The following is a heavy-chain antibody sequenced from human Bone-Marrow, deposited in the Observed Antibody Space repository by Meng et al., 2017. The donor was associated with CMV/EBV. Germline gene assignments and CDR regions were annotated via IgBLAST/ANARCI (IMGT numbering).Heavy chain of an antibody. V-gene: IGHV3-48*03. CDR3: ASPYSSSWSYYYGMDF. CDR1: GFTFSSYE. D-gene: IGHD6-13*01. CDR2: ISSSGSTI. Sequence: GESLKISCAASGFTFSSYEINWVRQAPGKGLEWVSYISSSGSTIYYADSVKGRFTISRDNAKNSLYLQMNSLRAEDTAVYYCASPYSSSWSYYYGMDFWGQGTTVTVSS. J-gene: IGHJ6*02.